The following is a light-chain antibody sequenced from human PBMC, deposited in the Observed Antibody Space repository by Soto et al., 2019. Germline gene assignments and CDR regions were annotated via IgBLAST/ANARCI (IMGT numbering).Light chain of an antibody. V-gene: IGLV1-40*01. Sequence: QAVVTQPPSVSGAPGQRVTISCTESSSNIGAGYDVHWYQQRPGTAPKLLIYGNSNRPSGVPDRFSGSKSGTSASLAITGLQAEDEADYYCQSYDSSLSGGVFGGGTKLTVL. CDR1: SSNIGAGYD. CDR2: GNS. CDR3: QSYDSSLSGGV. J-gene: IGLJ3*02.